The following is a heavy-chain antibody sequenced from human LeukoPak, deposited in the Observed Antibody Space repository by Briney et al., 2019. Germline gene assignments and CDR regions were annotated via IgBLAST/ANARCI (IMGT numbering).Heavy chain of an antibody. CDR2: IIPIFGTA. CDR1: GGTFSSYA. CDR3: AREDYDFWSGYHLPTAGLDY. V-gene: IGHV1-69*05. J-gene: IGHJ4*02. Sequence: EASVKVSCKASGGTFSSYAISWVRQAPGQGLEWMGRIIPIFGTANYAQKFQGRDTITTDESTSTAYMELSSLRSEDTAVYYCAREDYDFWSGYHLPTAGLDYWGQGTLVTVSS. D-gene: IGHD3-3*01.